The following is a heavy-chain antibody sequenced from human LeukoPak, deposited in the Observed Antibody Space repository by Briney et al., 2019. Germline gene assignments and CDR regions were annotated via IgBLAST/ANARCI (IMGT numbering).Heavy chain of an antibody. Sequence: GGSLRLSCAASGFTFSSYAMHWVRQAPGKGLEWVAVISYDGSEKYYADSVKGRFTISRDNAKNTLYLQMSSLRGEDTAVYYCARAAYMSSPDYWGQGTLVTVSS. V-gene: IGHV3-30-3*01. D-gene: IGHD6-6*01. CDR3: ARAAYMSSPDY. CDR1: GFTFSSYA. CDR2: ISYDGSEK. J-gene: IGHJ4*02.